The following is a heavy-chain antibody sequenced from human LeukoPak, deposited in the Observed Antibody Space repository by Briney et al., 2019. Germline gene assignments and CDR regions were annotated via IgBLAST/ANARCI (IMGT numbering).Heavy chain of an antibody. J-gene: IGHJ6*02. Sequence: PSETLSLTCTVSGGSISSYYWSWTRQPPGKGLEWIGYIYYSGSTNYNPSLKSRVTISVDTSKNQFSLKLSSVTAADTAVYYCARDPTVRGRYYYYGMDVWGQGTTVTVSS. CDR3: ARDPTVRGRYYYYGMDV. D-gene: IGHD3-10*01. CDR1: GGSISSYY. V-gene: IGHV4-59*01. CDR2: IYYSGST.